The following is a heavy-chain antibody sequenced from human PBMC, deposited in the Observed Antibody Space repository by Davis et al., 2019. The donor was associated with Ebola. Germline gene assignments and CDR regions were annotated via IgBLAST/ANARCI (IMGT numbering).Heavy chain of an antibody. CDR3: AKRDSGGLPYFVL. D-gene: IGHD1-26*01. V-gene: IGHV3-74*01. Sequence: GESLKISCAASGFTFSSNWMHGVRQAPGKGLVWVSRTNSDGSITSYADSVKGRFTISRDNAKDSLYLQMNSLTAEDTAVYYCAKRDSGGLPYFVLWGRGTLVTVSS. CDR2: TNSDGSIT. CDR1: GFTFSSNW. J-gene: IGHJ2*01.